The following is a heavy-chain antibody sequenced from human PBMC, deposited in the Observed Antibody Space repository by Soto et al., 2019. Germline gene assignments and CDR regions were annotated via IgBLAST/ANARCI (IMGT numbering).Heavy chain of an antibody. Sequence: EGQLVQSGGGRVQPGGSLRLSCATSGFNFANFAMHWVRQAPGKGLEYVSAISHDGIITYYADSMKGRFSSSRDNSKNTLYLQMDSLRPEDTAVYYCARDGGQYAFDPWGQGTLVTVSS. CDR1: GFNFANFA. V-gene: IGHV3-64*07. J-gene: IGHJ5*02. D-gene: IGHD3-16*01. CDR2: ISHDGIIT. CDR3: ARDGGQYAFDP.